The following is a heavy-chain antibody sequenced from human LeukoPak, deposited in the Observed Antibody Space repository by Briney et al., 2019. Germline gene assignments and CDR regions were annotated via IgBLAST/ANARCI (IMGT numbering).Heavy chain of an antibody. CDR2: ISSSGTT. Sequence: PSETLSLTCTVSDGSISNSFWNWIRQSPGRRLEWIGYISSSGTTNYNPSLKSRVTMSVDTSKNQFSLKLNSVTAADTAVYYCALSRGYFESSWPSYYSYLAVWGQGTKVTVSS. CDR1: DGSISNSF. CDR3: ALSRGYFESSWPSYYSYLAV. J-gene: IGHJ6*03. D-gene: IGHD3-9*01. V-gene: IGHV4-59*01.